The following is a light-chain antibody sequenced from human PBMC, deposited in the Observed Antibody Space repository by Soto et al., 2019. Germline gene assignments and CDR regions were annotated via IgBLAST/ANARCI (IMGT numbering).Light chain of an antibody. Sequence: QSALTQPASVSGSPGQTITISCTGTSSDVAFYNHVSWYQQHPGKAPKLLIYEVNNRPSGVSHRFSGSKSGNTASLTISGLQAEDEADYYCSSYTSSSRWVFGGGTKLTVL. CDR1: SSDVAFYNH. V-gene: IGLV2-14*01. CDR2: EVN. CDR3: SSYTSSSRWV. J-gene: IGLJ3*02.